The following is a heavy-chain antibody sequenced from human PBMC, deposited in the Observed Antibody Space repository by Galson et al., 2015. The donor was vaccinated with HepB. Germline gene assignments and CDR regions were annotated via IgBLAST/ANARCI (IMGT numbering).Heavy chain of an antibody. V-gene: IGHV1-3*04. D-gene: IGHD3-10*01. J-gene: IGHJ3*02. CDR1: GNPFSSYV. Sequence: SVKVSCKASGNPFSSYVLHWVRQAPGQSLDWMGWVSTGNDNTKYSQKFQGRVTFTRDTSATTAYMELSSLISEDTAVYYCARDKANLGVLNAFEIWGQGTMVTVSS. CDR3: ARDKANLGVLNAFEI. CDR2: VSTGNDNT.